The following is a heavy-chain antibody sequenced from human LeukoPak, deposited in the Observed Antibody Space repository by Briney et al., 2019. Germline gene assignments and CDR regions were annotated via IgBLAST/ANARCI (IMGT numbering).Heavy chain of an antibody. CDR2: IRHDGSFK. V-gene: IGHV3-30*02. CDR1: GFAFNKYA. D-gene: IGHD1-26*01. Sequence: GGALGLSCVASGFAFNKYAMHWVRPAPGKGLGGLTFIRHDGSFKEYADSVKGRFTISRDNSKNTLYLQMNSLTSEDTALYSCAKESEEEQLLGEAMFDHWGRGTLLTVSS. CDR3: AKESEEEQLLGEAMFDH. J-gene: IGHJ2*01.